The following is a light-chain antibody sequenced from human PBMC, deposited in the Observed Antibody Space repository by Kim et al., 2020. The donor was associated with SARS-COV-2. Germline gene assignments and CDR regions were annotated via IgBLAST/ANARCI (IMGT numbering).Light chain of an antibody. Sequence: DIQMTQSPSTLSASVGDRVIITCRASQSVTSWLAWYQQKPGKAPKLLIYRMFNLESGVPSRFSGTGSGTEFTLTISSLQPDDFAAYYCQQYKSYPLTFGGGTKLEIK. CDR1: QSVTSW. V-gene: IGKV1-5*03. J-gene: IGKJ4*01. CDR2: RMF. CDR3: QQYKSYPLT.